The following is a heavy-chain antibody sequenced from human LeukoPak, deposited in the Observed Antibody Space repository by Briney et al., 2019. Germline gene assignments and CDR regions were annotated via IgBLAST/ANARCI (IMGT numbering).Heavy chain of an antibody. CDR1: GYSFTSYW. CDR2: IYPGDSDT. D-gene: IGHD4-17*01. CDR3: ARHREGENGDYYFDY. J-gene: IGHJ4*02. V-gene: IGHV5-51*01. Sequence: GESLKISCKGSGYSFTSYWIGWVRQMPGKGLEWMGIIYPGDSDTRYSPSFQGQVTISADKSISTAYLQWSSLEASDTAMYYCARHREGENGDYYFDYWGQGTLVTVSS.